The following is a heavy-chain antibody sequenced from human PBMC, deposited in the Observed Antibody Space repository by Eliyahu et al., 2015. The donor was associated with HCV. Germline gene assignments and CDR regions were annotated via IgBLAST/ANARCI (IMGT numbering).Heavy chain of an antibody. Sequence: QVQLQESGPGLVKPSQTLSLTCTVSGGSISXGDYYWSWXRQPPGKGLEWIGYIYYSGSTYYNPSLKSRVTISVDTSKNQFSLKLSSVTAADTAVYYCARWAGAIVATITYDYYYGMDVWGQGTTVTVSS. CDR3: ARWAGAIVATITYDYYYGMDV. CDR2: IYYSGST. J-gene: IGHJ6*02. V-gene: IGHV4-30-4*01. D-gene: IGHD5-12*01. CDR1: GGSISXGDYY.